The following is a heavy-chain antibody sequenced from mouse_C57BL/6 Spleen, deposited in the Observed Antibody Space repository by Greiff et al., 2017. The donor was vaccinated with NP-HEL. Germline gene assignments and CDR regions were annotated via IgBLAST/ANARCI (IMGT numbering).Heavy chain of an antibody. D-gene: IGHD1-1*01. CDR3: ARGTVVASYYFDY. V-gene: IGHV1-18*01. CDR2: INPNNGGT. Sequence: VQLQQSGPELVKPGASVKIPCKASGYTFTDYNMDWVKQSHGKSLEWIGDINPNNGGTIYNQKFKGKATLTVDKSSSTAYMELRSLTSEDTAVYYCARGTVVASYYFDYWGQGTTLTVSS. CDR1: GYTFTDYN. J-gene: IGHJ2*01.